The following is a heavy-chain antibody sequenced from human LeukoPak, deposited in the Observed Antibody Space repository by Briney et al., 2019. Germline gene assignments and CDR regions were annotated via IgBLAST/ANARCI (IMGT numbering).Heavy chain of an antibody. J-gene: IGHJ4*02. D-gene: IGHD4-17*01. V-gene: IGHV3-23*01. CDR2: ISGSDGTT. CDR3: AKDSVKKYDDY. CDR1: GFTFSNYA. Sequence: PGGSLRLSCAASGFTFSNYAMSWVRQAPGKGLEWVSGISGSDGTTYYADSVKGRFTISRDNSKNTLYLQMNGLRAEDTAVYYCAKDSVKKYDDYWGQGTLVTVSS.